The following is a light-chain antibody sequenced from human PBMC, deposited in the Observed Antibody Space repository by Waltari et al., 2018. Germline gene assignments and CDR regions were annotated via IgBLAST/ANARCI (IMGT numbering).Light chain of an antibody. J-gene: IGKJ1*01. Sequence: DIQMTQSPSSLSASVGDRVTITCRASQFVGNSLAWFQQKPGKAPKSLIYDAARLQTGVPSKFSPSGSGTDFTLTITSLQSEDFAIYYCQQYNTYMTFGQGTKVEIK. CDR1: QFVGNS. CDR2: DAA. V-gene: IGKV1-16*02. CDR3: QQYNTYMT.